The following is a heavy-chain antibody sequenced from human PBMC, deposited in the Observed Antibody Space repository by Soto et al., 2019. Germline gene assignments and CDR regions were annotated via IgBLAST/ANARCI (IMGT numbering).Heavy chain of an antibody. V-gene: IGHV5-10-1*01. J-gene: IGHJ5*02. D-gene: IGHD2-2*01. CDR3: ARHGAAPAAKNWFDP. Sequence: GGSLKISCKGSGYSFTSYWISWGRQGPGKGLGGMGMIYPRDSYTNYSPSFQGHVTISADKSISTAYLQWSSLKASDTAMYYCARHGAAPAAKNWFDPWGQGTLVTVSS. CDR1: GYSFTSYW. CDR2: IYPRDSYT.